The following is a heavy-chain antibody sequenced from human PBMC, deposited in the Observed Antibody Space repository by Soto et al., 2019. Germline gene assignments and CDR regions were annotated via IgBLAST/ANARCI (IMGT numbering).Heavy chain of an antibody. V-gene: IGHV1-69*08. CDR3: AREGYDSSGYYVRWFDP. D-gene: IGHD3-22*01. CDR1: GGTFSSYT. Sequence: QVQLVQSGAEVKKPGSSVKVSCKASGGTFSSYTISWVRQAPGQGLEWMGRIIPILGIANYAKKFQGRVTITADKSTSTAYMELSSLRSEDTAVYYCAREGYDSSGYYVRWFDPWGQGTLVTVSS. J-gene: IGHJ5*02. CDR2: IIPILGIA.